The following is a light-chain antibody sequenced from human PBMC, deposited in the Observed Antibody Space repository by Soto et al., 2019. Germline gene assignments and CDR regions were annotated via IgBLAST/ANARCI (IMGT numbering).Light chain of an antibody. CDR2: YDS. Sequence: SYELTQPPSESVAPGKTARITCEAYNIRSETVHWYQQKPGQAPMMVIYYDSDRPSGIPERFSGSNSDNTATLTINRVEAGDEADYYCQVWDTSSDHWVFGGGTKLTVL. V-gene: IGLV3-21*04. CDR1: NIRSET. CDR3: QVWDTSSDHWV. J-gene: IGLJ3*02.